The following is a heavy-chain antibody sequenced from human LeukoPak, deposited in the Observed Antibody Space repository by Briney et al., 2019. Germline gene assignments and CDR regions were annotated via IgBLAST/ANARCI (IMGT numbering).Heavy chain of an antibody. CDR2: ISGSGGRT. J-gene: IGHJ6*03. V-gene: IGHV3-23*01. Sequence: GGSLRLSCAASGFTFSSYGMSWVRQAPGKGLEWVSAISGSGGRTFYADSVQGRFTISRDNYKNTLNLQMNSLRAEDTAVYYCAREGSSGWYSETYYYYYYYMDVWGKGTTVTVSS. CDR3: AREGSSGWYSETYYYYYYYMDV. CDR1: GFTFSSYG. D-gene: IGHD6-19*01.